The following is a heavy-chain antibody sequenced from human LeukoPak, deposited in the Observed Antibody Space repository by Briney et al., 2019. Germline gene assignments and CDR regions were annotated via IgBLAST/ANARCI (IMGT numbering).Heavy chain of an antibody. Sequence: GGSLRLSCAASGFTFSSYAMHWVRQAPGKGLEWVAVISYDGSNKYYADSVKGRFTISRDNSKNTLYLQMNSLRAEDTAVYYCAGDPPSAVTSTSAFDYWGQGTLVTVSS. CDR2: ISYDGSNK. D-gene: IGHD4-17*01. J-gene: IGHJ4*02. CDR1: GFTFSSYA. CDR3: AGDPPSAVTSTSAFDY. V-gene: IGHV3-30-3*01.